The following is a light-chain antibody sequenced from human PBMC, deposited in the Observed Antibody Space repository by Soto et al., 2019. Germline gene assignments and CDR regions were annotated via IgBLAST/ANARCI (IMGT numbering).Light chain of an antibody. J-gene: IGKJ4*01. CDR3: QQRTNWPLT. CDR1: QSVNNN. CDR2: DAS. Sequence: EIVMTQSPATLSVSPGERATLSCRASQSVNNNLAWYQQKPGQAPRLLIYDASTRATGIPARFSGSGSGTDFTLTISSLEPEDFAVYHCQQRTNWPLTFGGGTKVEIK. V-gene: IGKV3-11*01.